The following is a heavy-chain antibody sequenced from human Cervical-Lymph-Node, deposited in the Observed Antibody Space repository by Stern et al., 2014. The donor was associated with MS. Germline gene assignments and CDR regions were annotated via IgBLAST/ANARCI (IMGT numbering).Heavy chain of an antibody. Sequence: VQLMQSGGGLVQPGGSLKLSCAASGILFSGASMHWVRQPSGKGLEWIGRIRSKTNGYTTTYTASVKGRFTISRDDSKKTTYLQMNSLKTEDTAVYYCVSDGSGWRNWGQGTLVTVSS. V-gene: IGHV3-73*01. CDR1: GILFSGAS. J-gene: IGHJ4*02. CDR2: IRSKTNGYTT. CDR3: VSDGSGWRN. D-gene: IGHD3-10*01.